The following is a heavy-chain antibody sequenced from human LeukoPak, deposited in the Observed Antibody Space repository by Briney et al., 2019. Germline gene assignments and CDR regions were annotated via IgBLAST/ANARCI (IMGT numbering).Heavy chain of an antibody. V-gene: IGHV1-18*01. D-gene: IGHD3-3*01. Sequence: ASVKVSCKASGYTFTSYGNSWVRQAPGQGLEWMGWISAYNGNTNYAQKLQGRVTMTTDTSTSTAYMELRSLRSDDTAVYYCARDRYYDFWSGYPNFDLWGRGTLVTVSS. CDR2: ISAYNGNT. CDR3: ARDRYYDFWSGYPNFDL. CDR1: GYTFTSYG. J-gene: IGHJ2*01.